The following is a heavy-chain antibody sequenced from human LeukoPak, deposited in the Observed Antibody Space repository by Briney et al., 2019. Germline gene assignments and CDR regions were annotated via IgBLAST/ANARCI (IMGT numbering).Heavy chain of an antibody. CDR1: GFTFGDYA. D-gene: IGHD2-2*01. J-gene: IGHJ4*02. V-gene: IGHV3-49*04. CDR3: TRVGYCSTTSCYWFGY. CDR2: IRSKTYGGTT. Sequence: GGSLRLSCTASGFTFGDYAMSWVRQAPGKGLECVGFIRSKTYGGTTEYAASVKGRFTISRDDSKSIVYLQMNSLKAEDTAVYYCTRVGYCSTTSCYWFGYWGQGTLVTVSS.